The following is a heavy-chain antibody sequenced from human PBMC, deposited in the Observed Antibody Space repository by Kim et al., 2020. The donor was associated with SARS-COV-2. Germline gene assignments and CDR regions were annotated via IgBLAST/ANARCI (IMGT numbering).Heavy chain of an antibody. CDR3: ARGTVRSGMNV. V-gene: IGHV3-74*01. CDR1: GFTLSGHG. CDR2: MSRDGSTT. D-gene: IGHD1-1*01. Sequence: GGSLRLSCAASGFTLSGHGMNWVRQAPGKGLLWVSRMSRDGSTTHYADSVKGRFVISRDNAKNTLYLQMNSLRAEDTAVYYCARGTVRSGMNVWGQGTTGTVSS. J-gene: IGHJ6*02.